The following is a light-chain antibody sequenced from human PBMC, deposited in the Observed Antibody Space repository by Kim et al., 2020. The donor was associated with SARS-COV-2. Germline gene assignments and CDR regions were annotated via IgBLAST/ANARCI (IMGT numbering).Light chain of an antibody. J-gene: IGLJ1*01. V-gene: IGLV1-40*01. CDR3: QSYDSSLSGSGV. CDR1: SSNIGACYD. Sequence: TITSTGNSSNIGACYDVHWYQQLPGTAPKLLIYGNSNRPSGVPDRFSGSKSGPSASLAITGLQAEDEADYYCQSYDSSLSGSGVFGTGTKVTVL. CDR2: GNS.